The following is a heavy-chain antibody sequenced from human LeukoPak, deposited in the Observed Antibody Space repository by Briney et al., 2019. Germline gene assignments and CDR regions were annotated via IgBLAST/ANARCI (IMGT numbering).Heavy chain of an antibody. CDR3: AKIGYCRTTTCSGAFDY. CDR1: GYSISSSTW. D-gene: IGHD2-2*03. V-gene: IGHV4-28*05. Sequence: PSDTLSLTCAVSGYSISSSTWWGWIRQPPGKGLEGIGYIYYSGSIYYNPSLKSRVTMSVDTSQNQFSLKLRSVTAVDTAVYYCAKIGYCRTTTCSGAFDYWGQGTLVTVSS. CDR2: IYYSGSI. J-gene: IGHJ4*02.